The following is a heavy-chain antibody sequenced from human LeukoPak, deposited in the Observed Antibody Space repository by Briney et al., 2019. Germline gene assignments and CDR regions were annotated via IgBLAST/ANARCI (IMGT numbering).Heavy chain of an antibody. CDR1: GFTFSTYS. Sequence: PGGSLRLSCVASGFTFSTYSMKWVRQAPGKGLEWVSYISSSSSTIYYADSVRGRFTISRDNAKNSLYLQMNSLRAEDTAVYYCARDKAVAAAGPHYWYFDLWGRGTLVTVSS. V-gene: IGHV3-48*04. CDR3: ARDKAVAAAGPHYWYFDL. CDR2: ISSSSSTI. J-gene: IGHJ2*01. D-gene: IGHD6-13*01.